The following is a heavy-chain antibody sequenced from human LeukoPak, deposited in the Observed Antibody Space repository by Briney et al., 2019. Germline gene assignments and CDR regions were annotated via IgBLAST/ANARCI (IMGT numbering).Heavy chain of an antibody. CDR1: GYSFTSYW. J-gene: IGHJ4*02. CDR2: IYPGDSDT. Sequence: GESLKISCKGSGYSFTSYWIGWVRQMPGKGLEWMGIIYPGDSDTRYSPSFQGQVTISADKSISTAYPQWSSLKASDTAMYYCARQWYGDYVGGPVDYWGQGTLVTVSS. CDR3: ARQWYGDYVGGPVDY. D-gene: IGHD4-17*01. V-gene: IGHV5-51*01.